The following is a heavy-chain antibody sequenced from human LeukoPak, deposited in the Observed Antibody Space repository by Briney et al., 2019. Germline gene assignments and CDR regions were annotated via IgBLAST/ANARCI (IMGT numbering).Heavy chain of an antibody. V-gene: IGHV3-30*07. J-gene: IGHJ4*02. Sequence: GSLRLSCAASGFTFSCYAMHWVRQAPGKGLEWVAVISYDGSNKYYADSVKGRFTISRDNSKNTLYLQMNSLRAEDTAVYYCARVGGRYSPLGYWGQGTLVTVSS. CDR3: ARVGGRYSPLGY. D-gene: IGHD3-16*02. CDR1: GFTFSCYA. CDR2: ISYDGSNK.